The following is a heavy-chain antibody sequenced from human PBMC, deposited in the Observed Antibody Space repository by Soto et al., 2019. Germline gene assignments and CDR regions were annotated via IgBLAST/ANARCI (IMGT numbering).Heavy chain of an antibody. J-gene: IGHJ4*02. D-gene: IGHD4-17*01. CDR2: IIPIFGTA. Sequence: QVQLVQSGAEVKKPGSSVKVSCKASGGTFSSYAISWVRQAPGQGLEWMGGIIPIFGTANYAQKFQGRVTITADESTSTADMELSSLRSEDTAVYYCAREGAFYGDYVPSGSLWGQGTLVTVSS. V-gene: IGHV1-69*01. CDR3: AREGAFYGDYVPSGSL. CDR1: GGTFSSYA.